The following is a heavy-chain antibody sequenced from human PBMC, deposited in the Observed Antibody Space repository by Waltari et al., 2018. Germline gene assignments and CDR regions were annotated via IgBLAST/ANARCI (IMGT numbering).Heavy chain of an antibody. V-gene: IGHV5-51*01. D-gene: IGHD6-19*01. CDR3: ATQATAVAVLGGDAFDI. J-gene: IGHJ3*02. CDR1: GYSFTSYW. Sequence: EVQLVQSGAEVKKPGESLKISCKGSGYSFTSYWIGWVRQMPGKGLEWMGIIYPGDPDTRYSPSFQGQVTISADKSISTAYLQWSSLKASDTAMYYCATQATAVAVLGGDAFDIWGQGTMVTVSS. CDR2: IYPGDPDT.